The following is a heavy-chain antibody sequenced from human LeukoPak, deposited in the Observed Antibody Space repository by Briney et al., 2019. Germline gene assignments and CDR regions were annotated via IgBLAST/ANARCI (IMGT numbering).Heavy chain of an antibody. V-gene: IGHV6-1*01. Sequence: SQTLSLTCAISGDSVSSNFAAWNWIRQSPSRGLEWLGRTYCRSKWYDDYAVSVKSRITINPDTSKNQFSLQLNSVTPEDTALYYCSRGRSLGYCSSDGCHVSDAFDIWGQGTMVTVSS. CDR2: TYCRSKWYD. D-gene: IGHD2-2*01. CDR3: SRGRSLGYCSSDGCHVSDAFDI. CDR1: GDSVSSNFAA. J-gene: IGHJ3*02.